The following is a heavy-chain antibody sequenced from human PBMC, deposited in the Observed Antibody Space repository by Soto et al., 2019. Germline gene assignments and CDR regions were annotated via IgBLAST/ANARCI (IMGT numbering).Heavy chain of an antibody. CDR3: ARVGYYDGSGGSWRYYNYYCMDV. D-gene: IGHD3-10*01. CDR1: GYTFTGYY. V-gene: IGHV1-2*02. J-gene: IGHJ6*02. Sequence: QVQLVQSGAEVKKPGASVKVSCKASGYTFTGYYMHWVRQAPGQGLEWMGCINPNSGVTNYAQKFQGRVTMTRDTSISTAYVELSRLRSDDTAVYYCARVGYYDGSGGSWRYYNYYCMDVWGQGATLTVSS. CDR2: INPNSGVT.